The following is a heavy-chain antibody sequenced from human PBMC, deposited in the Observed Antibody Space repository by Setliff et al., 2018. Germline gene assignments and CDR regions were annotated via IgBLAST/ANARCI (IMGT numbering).Heavy chain of an antibody. V-gene: IGHV3-7*01. Sequence: PGGSLRLSCAASGFTFSSYWMSWVRQAPGKGLEWVANIKQDGSEKYYVDSVKGRFTISRDISKNTLYLQMNSLRPEDTAVYYCARGGDYCGGECYIPPPDSYWGQGTLVTVSS. D-gene: IGHD2-21*01. CDR3: ARGGDYCGGECYIPPPDSY. J-gene: IGHJ4*02. CDR1: GFTFSSYW. CDR2: IKQDGSEK.